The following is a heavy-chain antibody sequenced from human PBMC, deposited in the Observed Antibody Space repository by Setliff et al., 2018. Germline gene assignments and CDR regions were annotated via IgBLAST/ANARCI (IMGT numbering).Heavy chain of an antibody. CDR2: VDPEDGHT. CDR1: GYTFTDYY. CDR3: SLKSRVTVSIDTSKNQFSLKVSSVTAADTAVYYCARSFSRREKFLLDY. J-gene: IGHJ4*02. V-gene: IGHV1-69-2*02. D-gene: IGHD1-26*01. Sequence: ASVKVSCKASGYTFTDYYMHWVQQAPGKGLEWMGRVDPEDGHTKYAEKFQGRITISADMSLDIAHMELGSIYHSGRTYDNPSLKSRVTVSIDTSKNQFSLKVSSVTAADTAVYYCARSFSRREKFLLDYWGQGALVTVSS.